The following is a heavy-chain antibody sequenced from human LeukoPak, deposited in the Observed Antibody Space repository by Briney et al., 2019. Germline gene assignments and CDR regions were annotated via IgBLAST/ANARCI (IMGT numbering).Heavy chain of an antibody. D-gene: IGHD5-12*01. CDR3: ARDPLLVATPDY. V-gene: IGHV4-30-2*01. J-gene: IGHJ4*02. Sequence: PSQTLSLTCTVSGGSISSGGYYWSWIRQPPGKGLEWIGYIYHSGSTYYNPSLKSRVTISVDRSKNQFSLKLSSVTAADTAVYYCARDPLLVATPDYWGQGTLVTVSS. CDR1: GGSISSGGYY. CDR2: IYHSGST.